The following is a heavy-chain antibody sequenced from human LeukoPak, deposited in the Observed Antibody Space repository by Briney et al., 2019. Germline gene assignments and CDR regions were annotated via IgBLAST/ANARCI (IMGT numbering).Heavy chain of an antibody. CDR2: INPNSGGT. J-gene: IGHJ4*02. D-gene: IGHD3-10*01. Sequence: ASVKVSCKASGYTFTGYYMHWVRQAPGQELEWMGWINPNSGGTNYAQKFQGRVTMTRDTSISTAYMELSRLRSDDTAVYYCARDYYGSGSSGAGLLDYWGQGTLVAVSS. V-gene: IGHV1-2*02. CDR3: ARDYYGSGSSGAGLLDY. CDR1: GYTFTGYY.